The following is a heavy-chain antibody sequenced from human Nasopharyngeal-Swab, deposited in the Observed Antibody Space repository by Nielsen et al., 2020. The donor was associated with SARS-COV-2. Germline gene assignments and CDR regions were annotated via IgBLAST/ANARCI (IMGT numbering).Heavy chain of an antibody. CDR1: GFSITSQY. CDR3: AKEGATGWFDP. Sequence: SETLSLTCTVSGFSITSQYWRWIRQPPGKGLEWIGYISHNSGTSYNPSLKSRVTMFMDTSKNQFSLRLRSVTAADTAVYYCAKEGATGWFDPWGQGTLVTVSS. J-gene: IGHJ5*02. V-gene: IGHV4-59*11. CDR2: ISHNSGT.